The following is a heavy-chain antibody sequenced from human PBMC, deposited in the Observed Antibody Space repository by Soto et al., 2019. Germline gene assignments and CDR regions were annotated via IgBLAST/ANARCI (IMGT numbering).Heavy chain of an antibody. CDR1: GGSISSSNW. J-gene: IGHJ4*02. V-gene: IGHV4-4*02. CDR3: ARDDPRDGEFDY. Sequence: PSETLSLTCAVSGGSISSSNWWSWVRQPPGKGLEWIGEIYHSGSTNYNPSLKSRVTISVDKSKNQFSLKLSSVTAADTAVYYWARDDPRDGEFDYWGQGTLVTVSS. CDR2: IYHSGST.